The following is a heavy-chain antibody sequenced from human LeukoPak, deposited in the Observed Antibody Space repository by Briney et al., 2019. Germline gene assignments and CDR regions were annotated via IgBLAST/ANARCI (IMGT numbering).Heavy chain of an antibody. CDR1: GSTFSTYW. J-gene: IGHJ4*02. Sequence: GGSLRLSCAASGSTFSTYWMSWVRQAPGKGLEWVANIKQDGSDKCYVDSVKGRFTISRDNAKNSLFLQMNSLRAEDTAVYYCARVRCSSNSCFPDYWGQGTLVTVSS. V-gene: IGHV3-7*01. D-gene: IGHD2-2*01. CDR3: ARVRCSSNSCFPDY. CDR2: IKQDGSDK.